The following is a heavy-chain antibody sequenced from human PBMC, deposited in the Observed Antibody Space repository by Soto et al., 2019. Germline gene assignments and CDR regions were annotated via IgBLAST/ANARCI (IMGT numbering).Heavy chain of an antibody. Sequence: QVQLVQSGGEVKKPGASVTVSCKASGYTFINYHITWVRQAPGQGLEWMAWINTYNGMTDYAQRVQGRVTMTRDTPTSTAYLALRTLASGDTAVYFCATSPRGEMATAWGQGTLVTVSS. V-gene: IGHV1-18*01. CDR1: GYTFINYH. CDR3: ATSPRGEMATA. D-gene: IGHD5-12*01. J-gene: IGHJ5*02. CDR2: INTYNGMT.